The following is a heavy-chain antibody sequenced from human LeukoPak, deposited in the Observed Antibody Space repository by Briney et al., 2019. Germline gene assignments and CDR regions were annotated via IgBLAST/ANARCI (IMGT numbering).Heavy chain of an antibody. V-gene: IGHV1-24*01. CDR1: GYTLTELS. CDR3: ATVKGSGSYSVWDGY. CDR2: FDPEDGET. J-gene: IGHJ4*02. D-gene: IGHD3-10*01. Sequence: ASVKVSCKVSGYTLTELSMHWVRQAPGKGLGWMGGFDPEDGETIYAKKFQGRVTMTEDTSTDTAYMELSSLRSEDTAMYYWATVKGSGSYSVWDGYWGQGTLVTVSS.